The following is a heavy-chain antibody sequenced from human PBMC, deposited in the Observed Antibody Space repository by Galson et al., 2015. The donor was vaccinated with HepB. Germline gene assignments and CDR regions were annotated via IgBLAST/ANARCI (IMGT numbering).Heavy chain of an antibody. J-gene: IGHJ4*02. CDR1: GFTFSSYA. CDR3: ARDMTAAAGTWGDY. D-gene: IGHD6-13*01. Sequence: SLRLSCAXSGFTFSSYAMHWVRQAPGKGLEWVAVISYDGSNKYYADSVKGRFTISRDNSKNTLYLQMNSLRAEDTAVYYCARDMTAAAGTWGDYWGQGTLVTVSS. V-gene: IGHV3-30*04. CDR2: ISYDGSNK.